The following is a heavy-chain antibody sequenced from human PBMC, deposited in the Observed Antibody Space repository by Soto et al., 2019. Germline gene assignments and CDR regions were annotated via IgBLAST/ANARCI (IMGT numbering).Heavy chain of an antibody. J-gene: IGHJ2*01. CDR2: ISRYNGNT. CDR3: ARESQTWGLPKYFDL. Sequence: QVQLVQSGADVKKPGASVKVSCKAYGYSFTNYIITWVRQAPGQGLEWMGWISRYNGNTEYAQNLLGRVTMTTDKSTSTVYMELRSLRSDDTAVYYCARESQTWGLPKYFDLWGRGTLVTVSS. D-gene: IGHD1-26*01. V-gene: IGHV1-18*01. CDR1: GYSFTNYI.